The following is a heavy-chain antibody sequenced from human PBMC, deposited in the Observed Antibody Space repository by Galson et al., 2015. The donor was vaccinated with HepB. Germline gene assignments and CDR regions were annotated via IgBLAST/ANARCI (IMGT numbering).Heavy chain of an antibody. J-gene: IGHJ6*02. CDR1: GGTFSSYA. V-gene: IGHV1-69*04. Sequence: SVKVSCKASGGTFSSYAISWVRQAPGQGLEWMGRIIPILGIANYAQKFQGRVTITADKSTSTAYMELSSLRSEDTAVYYCARVGYCSSTSCYLGEVNYYYYYGMDVWGQGTTVTVSS. D-gene: IGHD2-2*01. CDR3: ARVGYCSSTSCYLGEVNYYYYYGMDV. CDR2: IIPILGIA.